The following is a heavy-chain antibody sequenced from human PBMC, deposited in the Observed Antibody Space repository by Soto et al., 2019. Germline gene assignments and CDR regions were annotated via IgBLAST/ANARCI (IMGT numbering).Heavy chain of an antibody. CDR1: GFTFSSYS. Sequence: EVQLVESGGGLVKPGGSLRLSCAASGFTFSSYSMNWVRQAPGKGLEWVSSISSGSSYIYYADSVKGRFTISRDNAKNSLYLQMNSLRAEDTAVYYCARDLQAGYDYIWGSYQLKRRDYFDYWGQGTLVTVSS. V-gene: IGHV3-21*01. CDR3: ARDLQAGYDYIWGSYQLKRRDYFDY. CDR2: ISSGSSYI. D-gene: IGHD3-16*02. J-gene: IGHJ4*02.